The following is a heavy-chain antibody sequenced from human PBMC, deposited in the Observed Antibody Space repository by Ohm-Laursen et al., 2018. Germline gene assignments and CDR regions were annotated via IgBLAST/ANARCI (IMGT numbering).Heavy chain of an antibody. V-gene: IGHV3-66*01. CDR2: LYSGGGT. D-gene: IGHD6-19*01. CDR3: ARGYSSGWNFDY. CDR1: GFTVSSHY. Sequence: SLRLSCSASGFTVSSHYMTWVRQAPGKGLEWVSLLYSGGGTKYADSAKGRFTISRDNSKNTLDLQMNSLRAEDAAVYYCARGYSSGWNFDYWGQGTLVTVSS. J-gene: IGHJ4*02.